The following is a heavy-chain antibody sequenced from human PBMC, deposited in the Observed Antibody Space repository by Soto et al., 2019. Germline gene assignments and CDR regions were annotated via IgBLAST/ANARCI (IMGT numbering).Heavy chain of an antibody. J-gene: IGHJ5*02. CDR3: VKKTGMSSWSTGNWFDP. V-gene: IGHV3-23*01. CDR2: ISGSGGSA. Sequence: EVQLLESGGGLVQPGGSLRLSCAASGFTFSNSAMSWVRQAPGKGLEWVSAISGSGGSAYYADSVKGRFTMSRDNSNNTLFLQLNSLRAEDTAIYYCVKKTGMSSWSTGNWFDPWGQGTLVTVSS. CDR1: GFTFSNSA. D-gene: IGHD2-15*01.